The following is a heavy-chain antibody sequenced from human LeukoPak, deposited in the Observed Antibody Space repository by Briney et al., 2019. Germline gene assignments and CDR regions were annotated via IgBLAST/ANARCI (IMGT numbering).Heavy chain of an antibody. V-gene: IGHV1-2*02. Sequence: ASVKVSCKASGYTFTGYYMHWVRQAPGQGLEWMGWINPNSGGTSYAEKFQGRVSMTTDTSTSTAYMELRSLGSDDTAVYYCAREDLVQGLIGPDYWGQGTLVTVSS. CDR3: AREDLVQGLIGPDY. D-gene: IGHD3-10*01. CDR1: GYTFTGYY. CDR2: INPNSGGT. J-gene: IGHJ4*02.